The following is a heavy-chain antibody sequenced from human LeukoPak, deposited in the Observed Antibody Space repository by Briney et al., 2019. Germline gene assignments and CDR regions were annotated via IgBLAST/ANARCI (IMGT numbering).Heavy chain of an antibody. Sequence: ASVKVSCKVSGYTLTELSMHWVRQAPGKGLEWMGGLDPEDGETIYAQKFQGRVTVTEDTSTDTAYMELSSLRSEDTAVYYCATDPLGSSSSDYWGQGTLVTVSS. D-gene: IGHD6-6*01. CDR1: GYTLTELS. CDR2: LDPEDGET. V-gene: IGHV1-24*01. CDR3: ATDPLGSSSSDY. J-gene: IGHJ4*02.